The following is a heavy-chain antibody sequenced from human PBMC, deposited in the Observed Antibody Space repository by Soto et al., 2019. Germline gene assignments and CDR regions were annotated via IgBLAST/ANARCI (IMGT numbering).Heavy chain of an antibody. CDR3: ARDQAYGDYDYYYGMDV. CDR2: IYSGGST. CDR1: GFTVSSNY. V-gene: IGHV3-66*01. J-gene: IGHJ6*02. Sequence: EVQLVESGGGLVQPGGSLRLSCAASGFTVSSNYMSWVRQAPGKGLEWVSVIYSGGSTYYADSVKGRFTISRDNSKNTLYLQMNSLRAEDTAVYYCARDQAYGDYDYYYGMDVWGQGTTVTVSS. D-gene: IGHD4-17*01.